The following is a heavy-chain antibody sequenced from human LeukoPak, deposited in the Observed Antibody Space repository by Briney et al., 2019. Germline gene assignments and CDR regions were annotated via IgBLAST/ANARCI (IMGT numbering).Heavy chain of an antibody. V-gene: IGHV3-23*01. CDR3: AKDPTYYYDSSGYLKLNDAFDI. D-gene: IGHD3-22*01. CDR2: ISGSGGST. J-gene: IGHJ3*02. Sequence: PGGSLRLSCAASGFTFSSYGMSWVRQAPGKGLEWVSAISGSGGSTYYADSVKGRFTISRDNSKNTLYLQMNSLRAEDTAVYYCAKDPTYYYDSSGYLKLNDAFDIWGQGTMVTVSS. CDR1: GFTFSSYG.